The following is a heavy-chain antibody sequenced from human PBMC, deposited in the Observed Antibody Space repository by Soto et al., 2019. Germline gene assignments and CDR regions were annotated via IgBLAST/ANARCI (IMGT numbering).Heavy chain of an antibody. CDR2: IYYSGST. D-gene: IGHD6-6*01. CDR3: ARGGDSSSVGTGYFDL. Sequence: QVQLQESGPGLVKPSQTLSLTCTVSGGSISSGGYYWSWIRQHPGKGLEWIGYIYYSGSTYYNPSLKSRVTISVDTSKNQFYLKLSSVTAADTAVYYCARGGDSSSVGTGYFDLWGRGTLVTVSS. V-gene: IGHV4-31*03. J-gene: IGHJ2*01. CDR1: GGSISSGGYY.